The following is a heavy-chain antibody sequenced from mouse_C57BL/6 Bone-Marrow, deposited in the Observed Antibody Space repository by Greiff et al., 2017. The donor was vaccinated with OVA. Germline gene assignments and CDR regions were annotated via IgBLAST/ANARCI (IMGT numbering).Heavy chain of an antibody. CDR3: ARPYYGSRGPWFAY. D-gene: IGHD1-1*01. CDR1: GYSFTDYN. V-gene: IGHV1-39*01. CDR2: INPNYGTT. Sequence: EVQLQQSGPELVKPGASVKISCKASGYSFTDYNMNWVKQRNGKSLEWIGVINPNYGTTSYNQKFKGKATLTVDQSSSTAYMQLNSLTSEDAAVYYCARPYYGSRGPWFAYWGQGTLVTVSA. J-gene: IGHJ3*01.